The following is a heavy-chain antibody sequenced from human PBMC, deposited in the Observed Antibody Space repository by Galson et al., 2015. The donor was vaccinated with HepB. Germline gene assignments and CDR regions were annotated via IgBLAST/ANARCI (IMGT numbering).Heavy chain of an antibody. CDR3: AGDPGYPREHYYYMDV. Sequence: SLRLSCAASGLTFSDYGMHWVRQAPGKGLEWVAVIWYDGSSKSYADSVKGRFTVSRDNSKNTLYLQMNSLRAEDTAVYFCAGDPGYPREHYYYMDVWGKGTTVTVSS. CDR1: GLTFSDYG. CDR2: IWYDGSSK. D-gene: IGHD5-12*01. V-gene: IGHV3-33*01. J-gene: IGHJ6*03.